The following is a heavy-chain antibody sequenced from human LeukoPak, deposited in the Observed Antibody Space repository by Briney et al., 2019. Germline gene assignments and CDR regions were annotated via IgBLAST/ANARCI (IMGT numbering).Heavy chain of an antibody. D-gene: IGHD3-22*01. Sequence: GGSLRLSCAASGFTFSSYAMSWVRQAPGKGLEWVSAISGSGGSTYYADSVKGRFTISRDNSKNTLYLQMNSLRAEDTAVYYCAKGDLYYHDSSGYFDYWGQGTLVTVSS. J-gene: IGHJ4*02. CDR1: GFTFSSYA. CDR2: ISGSGGST. V-gene: IGHV3-23*01. CDR3: AKGDLYYHDSSGYFDY.